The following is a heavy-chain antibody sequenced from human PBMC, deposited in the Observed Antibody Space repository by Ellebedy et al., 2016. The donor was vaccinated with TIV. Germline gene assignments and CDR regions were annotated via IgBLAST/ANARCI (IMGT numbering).Heavy chain of an antibody. CDR3: ARRPSMGTVKEAFDI. CDR1: GYSFTSYW. D-gene: IGHD5-18*01. J-gene: IGHJ3*02. CDR2: IYPGDSDT. Sequence: GESLKISCKGPGYSFTSYWIGWVRQMPGKGLEWMGIIYPGDSDTRYSPSFQGQVTISADKSISTAYLQWSSLKASDTAMYYCARRPSMGTVKEAFDIWGQGTMVTVSS. V-gene: IGHV5-51*01.